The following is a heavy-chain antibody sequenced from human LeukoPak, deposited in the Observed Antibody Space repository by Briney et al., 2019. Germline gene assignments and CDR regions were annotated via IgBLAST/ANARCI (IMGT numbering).Heavy chain of an antibody. CDR3: AKDGVGFVTEAFDI. J-gene: IGHJ3*02. D-gene: IGHD3-10*01. CDR2: ISGSGGST. Sequence: SCKASGYAFTSYAMSWVRQAPGKGLEWVSAISGSGGSTYYADSVKGRFTISRDNSKNTLYLQMNSLRAEDTAVYYCAKDGVGFVTEAFDIWGQGTIVTVSS. V-gene: IGHV3-23*01. CDR1: GYAFTSYA.